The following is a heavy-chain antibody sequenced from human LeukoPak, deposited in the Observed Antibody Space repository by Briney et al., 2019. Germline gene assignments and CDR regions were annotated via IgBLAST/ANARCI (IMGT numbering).Heavy chain of an antibody. D-gene: IGHD3-10*01. J-gene: IGHJ4*02. V-gene: IGHV1-18*01. CDR2: ISAYNGNT. CDR3: ARVIYGSGSYFGFDY. CDR1: GYTFTSYG. Sequence: ASVKVSCKASGYTFTSYGISWVRQAPGQGLEWMGWISAYNGNTNYAQKLQGRVTMTTDTSTSTAYMELSSLRSEDTAVYYCARVIYGSGSYFGFDYWGQGTLVTVSS.